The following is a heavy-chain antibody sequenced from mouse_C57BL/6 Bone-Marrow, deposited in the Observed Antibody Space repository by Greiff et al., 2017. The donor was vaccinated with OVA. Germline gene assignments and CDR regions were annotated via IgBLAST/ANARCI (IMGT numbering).Heavy chain of an antibody. CDR3: TRAPSTTVVATDY. V-gene: IGHV1-15*01. J-gene: IGHJ2*01. CDR2: IDPETGGT. Sequence: VQLQQSGAELVRPGASVTLSCKASGYTFTDYEMHWVKQTPVHGLEWIGAIDPETGGTAYNQKFKGKAILTADKPSSTAYMELRSLTSEDSAVYYCTRAPSTTVVATDYWGQGTTLTVSS. CDR1: GYTFTDYE. D-gene: IGHD1-1*01.